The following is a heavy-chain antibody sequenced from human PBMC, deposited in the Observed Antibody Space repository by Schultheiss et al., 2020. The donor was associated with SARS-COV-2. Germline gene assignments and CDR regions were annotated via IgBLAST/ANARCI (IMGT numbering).Heavy chain of an antibody. V-gene: IGHV3-48*03. CDR2: ISSSGSTI. J-gene: IGHJ3*02. CDR1: GFTFSSYE. Sequence: GGSLRLSCAASGFTFSSYEMNWVRQAPGKGLEWVSYISSSGSTIYYADSVKGRFTISRDNAKNSLYLQMNNLRAEDTAVYYCARGVTMVRGKGLDAFDIWGQGTMVTVSS. D-gene: IGHD3-10*01. CDR3: ARGVTMVRGKGLDAFDI.